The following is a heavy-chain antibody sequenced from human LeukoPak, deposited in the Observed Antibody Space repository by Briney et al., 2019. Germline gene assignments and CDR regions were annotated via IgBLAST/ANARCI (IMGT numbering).Heavy chain of an antibody. CDR2: IYYSGST. Sequence: SETLSLTCTVSGGSISSGGYYWSWIRQHPGKGLEWIGYIYYSGSTYYNPSLKSQVTISVDTSKNQFSLKLSSVTAADTAVYYCARARYGGQRSAFDIWGQGTMVTVSS. CDR1: GGSISSGGYY. CDR3: ARARYGGQRSAFDI. D-gene: IGHD4-23*01. J-gene: IGHJ3*02. V-gene: IGHV4-31*01.